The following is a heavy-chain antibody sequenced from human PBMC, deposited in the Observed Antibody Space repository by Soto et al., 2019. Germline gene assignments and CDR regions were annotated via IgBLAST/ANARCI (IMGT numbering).Heavy chain of an antibody. V-gene: IGHV1-18*01. D-gene: IGHD1-26*01. CDR1: GYTFSRYG. CDR3: AREGKGEPLPY. Sequence: QVQLVQSGAEVREPGASVKVSCKTSGYTFSRYGITWVRQAPGQGLEWMGWINGNTGHTIYAMNLEDRLTISTDTATSTAYMALRSLKSADTAVYYCAREGKGEPLPYWGQGTLVTVSS. CDR2: INGNTGHT. J-gene: IGHJ4*02.